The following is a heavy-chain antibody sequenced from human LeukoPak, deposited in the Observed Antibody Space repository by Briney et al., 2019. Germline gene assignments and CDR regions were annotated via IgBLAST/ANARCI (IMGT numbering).Heavy chain of an antibody. CDR1: GFTFSTYG. V-gene: IGHV3-33*01. D-gene: IGHD2-15*01. CDR2: IWYDGSNK. Sequence: PGGSLRLSCAASGFTFSTYGMHWVRQAPGKGLEWVAVIWYDGSNKYYADSVKGRFTISRDNSKNTLYLQMNSLRAEDTAVYYCARDQYGGSSDSPTGGYYYYGMDVWGQGTTVTVSS. J-gene: IGHJ6*02. CDR3: ARDQYGGSSDSPTGGYYYYGMDV.